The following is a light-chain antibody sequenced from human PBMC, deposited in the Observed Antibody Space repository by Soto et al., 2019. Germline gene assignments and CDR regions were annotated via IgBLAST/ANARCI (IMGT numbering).Light chain of an antibody. J-gene: IGKJ1*01. CDR2: HAS. V-gene: IGKV1-8*01. CDR1: QDIGSY. CDR3: YQFYNYPRT. Sequence: AIRMTQSPSSLSASTGDRVSITCRATQDIGSYVAWYQQIPGRAPKLLIYHASTLQSGVPSRFSGSGSGTDFTLTISYLQSEDFGTYYCYQFYNYPRTFGQGTKVEIK.